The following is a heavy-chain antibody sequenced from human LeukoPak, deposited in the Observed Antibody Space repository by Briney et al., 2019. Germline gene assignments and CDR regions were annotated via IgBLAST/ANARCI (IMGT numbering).Heavy chain of an antibody. J-gene: IGHJ4*02. Sequence: ASVKVSCKASGYSFTNYYMHWVRQAPGQGLEWMGTINPSGGSTTYAQKFQGRVTMTRDMSMSTVYMELSSLTSEDTAVYYCARTRGYYFDYWGQGTLVTVSS. CDR2: INPSGGST. V-gene: IGHV1-46*01. CDR1: GYSFTNYY. CDR3: ARTRGYYFDY.